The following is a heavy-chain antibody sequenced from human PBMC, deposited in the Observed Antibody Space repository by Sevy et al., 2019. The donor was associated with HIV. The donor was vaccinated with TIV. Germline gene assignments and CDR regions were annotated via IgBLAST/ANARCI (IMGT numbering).Heavy chain of an antibody. CDR1: GFTCGDYC. D-gene: IGHD6-13*01. V-gene: IGHV3-49*04. CDR3: TRWKAAQSIFDY. Sequence: GGSLRLSCTASGFTCGDYCMSWVRQAPGKGLEWVAFLKSDVYGGTVDHAAFVRGRFVISRDDSKTIAYLQMNDLKTEETGVYYCTRWKAAQSIFDYWGQGALVTVSS. J-gene: IGHJ4*02. CDR2: LKSDVYGGTV.